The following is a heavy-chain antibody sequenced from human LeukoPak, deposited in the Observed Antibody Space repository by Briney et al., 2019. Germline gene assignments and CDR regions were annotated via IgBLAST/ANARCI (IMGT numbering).Heavy chain of an antibody. Sequence: PGGSLRLSCAASGFTFSSYSMNWVRQAPGKGLGWVSSISSSSSYIYYADSVKGRFTISRDNAKNSLYLQMNSLRAEDTAVYYCARDLLDSGSYWGQGTLVTVSS. J-gene: IGHJ4*02. CDR1: GFTFSSYS. CDR2: ISSSSSYI. CDR3: ARDLLDSGSY. V-gene: IGHV3-21*01. D-gene: IGHD1-26*01.